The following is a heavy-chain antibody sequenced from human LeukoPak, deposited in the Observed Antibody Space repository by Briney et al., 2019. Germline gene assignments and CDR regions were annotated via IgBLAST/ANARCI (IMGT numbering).Heavy chain of an antibody. CDR3: ATEPTRTPYYYMDV. CDR2: ISSSGSA. Sequence: SETLSLTCTVSGGSISSYYWNWIRQPAGKGLEGIGRISSSGSANYNPSLKSRVTLSVDTSRNQLSLILNSVTAADTAVFYCATEPTRTPYYYMDVWGKGTTVIVSS. CDR1: GGSISSYY. D-gene: IGHD1-1*01. V-gene: IGHV4-4*07. J-gene: IGHJ6*03.